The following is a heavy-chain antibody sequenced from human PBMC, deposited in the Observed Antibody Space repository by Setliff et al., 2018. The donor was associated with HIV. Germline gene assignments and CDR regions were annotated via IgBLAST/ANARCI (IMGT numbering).Heavy chain of an antibody. J-gene: IGHJ5*02. D-gene: IGHD3-22*01. CDR2: IYYNEKT. Sequence: PSETLSLTCTVSGGSASNSRYYWAWIRQPPGKGLEYIGSIYYNEKTYYSPSLKSRVTISIDTSKNQFSLNLTSVTAADSAVYYCASRIYYYDESRVLREEGFVPWGQGTLVTVSS. CDR1: GGSASNSRYY. V-gene: IGHV4-39*01. CDR3: ASRIYYYDESRVLREEGFVP.